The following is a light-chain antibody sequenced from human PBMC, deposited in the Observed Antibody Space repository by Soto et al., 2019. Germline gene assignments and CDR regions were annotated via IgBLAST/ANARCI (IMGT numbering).Light chain of an antibody. V-gene: IGKV3-15*01. CDR2: GSA. Sequence: EIVMKQSPATLSVSPGERVTLSCRASQSVFSSLAWYQQRPGQAPRLLIYGSATRATGIPDRFSGSGSGTEFTLTISSLQSEDSAVYYCQQYHSWPAFGQGTKVDIK. CDR3: QQYHSWPA. CDR1: QSVFSS. J-gene: IGKJ1*01.